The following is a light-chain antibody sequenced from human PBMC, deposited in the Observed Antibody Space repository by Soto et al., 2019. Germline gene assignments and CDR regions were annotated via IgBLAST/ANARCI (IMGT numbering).Light chain of an antibody. Sequence: DIELTQSPSSLSASVGDRVTITCRARQSISSYLNWYQQNPGQAPKLLIFSASTLQSGVPSRFSGSGSGTVFTITISSVQPEDVATYYCQHSFTIPSITFGQGTRLEI. CDR3: QHSFTIPSIT. CDR2: SAS. CDR1: QSISSY. V-gene: IGKV1-39*01. J-gene: IGKJ5*01.